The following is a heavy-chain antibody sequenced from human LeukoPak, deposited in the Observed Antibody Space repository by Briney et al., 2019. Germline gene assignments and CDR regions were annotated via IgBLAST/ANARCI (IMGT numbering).Heavy chain of an antibody. V-gene: IGHV1-2*02. CDR2: INPNSGGT. J-gene: IGHJ4*02. CDR3: ARVEAAAGSYFDY. CDR1: GYTFTGYY. Sequence: ASVKVSCKASGYTFTGYYMHWVRQAPGQGLEWMGWINPNSGGTNYAQKFQGRVTMTRDTSISTAYMELSRLRSDDTAVYYCARVEAAAGSYFDYWGQGTLVTVSS. D-gene: IGHD6-13*01.